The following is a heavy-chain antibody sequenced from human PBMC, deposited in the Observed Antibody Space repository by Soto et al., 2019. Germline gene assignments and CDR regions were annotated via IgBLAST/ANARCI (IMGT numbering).Heavy chain of an antibody. CDR3: ATSHPIGFGENWFDP. V-gene: IGHV4-39*01. D-gene: IGHD3-10*01. CDR2: IFYTGST. J-gene: IGHJ5*02. CDR1: DASISSSNYY. Sequence: PSETLSLTCTVSDASISSSNYYWGWIRQSPGKGLEWIGSIFYTGSTSYNPSLKSRVTISVDTSNNQFSLKLTSVTAADTAVYYCATSHPIGFGENWFDPWGQGILVTVSS.